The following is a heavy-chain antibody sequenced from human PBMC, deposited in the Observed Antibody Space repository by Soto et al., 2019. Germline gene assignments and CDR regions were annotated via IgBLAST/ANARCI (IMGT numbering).Heavy chain of an antibody. CDR1: GGSFSGYY. V-gene: IGHV4-34*01. D-gene: IGHD6-13*01. Sequence: SETLSLTCAVYGGSFSGYYWSWIRQPPGKGLEWIGEINHSGSTNYNPSLKSRVTISVDTSKNQFSLKLSSVTAADTAVYYCARRSSSWYGLDYWGQGTLVTVSS. J-gene: IGHJ4*02. CDR3: ARRSSSWYGLDY. CDR2: INHSGST.